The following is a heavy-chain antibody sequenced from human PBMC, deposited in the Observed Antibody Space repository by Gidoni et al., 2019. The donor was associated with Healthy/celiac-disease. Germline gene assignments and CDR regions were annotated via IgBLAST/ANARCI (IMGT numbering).Heavy chain of an antibody. CDR1: GASISSYY. Sequence: QVQLQESGPGLVKPSETLSLTCTVSGASISSYYWSWIRQPPGKGLEWIGYIYYSGSTNYNPSLKSRVTISVDTSKNQFSLKLSSVTAADTAVYYCARDSSVEVLLWFGEPRGMDVWGQGTTVTVSS. V-gene: IGHV4-59*01. D-gene: IGHD3-10*01. CDR2: IYYSGST. J-gene: IGHJ6*02. CDR3: ARDSSVEVLLWFGEPRGMDV.